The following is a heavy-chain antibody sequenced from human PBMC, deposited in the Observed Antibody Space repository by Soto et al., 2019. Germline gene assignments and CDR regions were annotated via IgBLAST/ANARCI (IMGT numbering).Heavy chain of an antibody. J-gene: IGHJ3*02. D-gene: IGHD6-13*01. CDR2: IIPIFGTA. Sequence: ASVKVSCKASGGTFSSYAISWVRQAPGQGLEWMGGIIPIFGTASYAQKFQGRVTITADKSTSTAYMELSSLGSEDTAVYYCARDISSSKAFDIWGQGTMVTVSS. V-gene: IGHV1-69*06. CDR3: ARDISSSKAFDI. CDR1: GGTFSSYA.